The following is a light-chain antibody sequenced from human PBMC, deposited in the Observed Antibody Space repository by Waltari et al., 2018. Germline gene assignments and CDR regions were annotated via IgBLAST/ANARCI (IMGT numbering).Light chain of an antibody. CDR3: SSYAGSNPL. V-gene: IGLV2-8*01. CDR2: EFS. J-gene: IGLJ3*02. Sequence: QSALTQPPSASGSPGQSVTISCTGTSSHVGGYNYVSCYQQHPGQAPKLMIYEFSKRPSGVPDRFSGSKSGNTASLTVSGLQAEDEADYYCSSYAGSNPLFGGGTKLTVL. CDR1: SSHVGGYNY.